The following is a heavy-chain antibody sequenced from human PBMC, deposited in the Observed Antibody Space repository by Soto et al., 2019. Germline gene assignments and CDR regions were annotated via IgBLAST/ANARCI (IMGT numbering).Heavy chain of an antibody. CDR3: ARDPGPGYYDILTGYYHGMDV. CDR2: IYYSGST. J-gene: IGHJ6*02. CDR1: GGSISSGGYY. Sequence: PSETLSLTCTVSGGSISSGGYYWSWIRQHPGKGLEWIGYIYYSGSTYYNPSLKSRVTISVDTSKNQFSLKLSSVTAADTAVYYCARDPGPGYYDILTGYYHGMDVWGQGTTVTVSS. V-gene: IGHV4-31*03. D-gene: IGHD3-9*01.